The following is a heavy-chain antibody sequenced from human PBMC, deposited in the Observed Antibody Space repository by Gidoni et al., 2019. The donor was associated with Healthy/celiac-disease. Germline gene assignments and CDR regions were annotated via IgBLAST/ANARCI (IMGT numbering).Heavy chain of an antibody. Sequence: QVQLVESGGGVVQPGRSLRLSCAASGFTFSSYGMHWVRQAPGKGLEWVAVIWYDGSNKYYADSVKGRFTISRDNSKNTLYLQMNSLRAEDTAVYYCAREFQAAAGTFYYYYGMDVWGQGTTVTVSS. CDR2: IWYDGSNK. V-gene: IGHV3-33*01. D-gene: IGHD6-13*01. CDR1: GFTFSSYG. CDR3: AREFQAAAGTFYYYYGMDV. J-gene: IGHJ6*02.